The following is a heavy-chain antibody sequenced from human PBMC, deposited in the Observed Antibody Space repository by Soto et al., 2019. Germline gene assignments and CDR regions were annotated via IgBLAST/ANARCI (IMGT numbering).Heavy chain of an antibody. J-gene: IGHJ4*02. CDR3: ARFPPCWYYGSRSCNLDY. CDR1: GYSFTSYW. CDR2: IYPGDSDT. D-gene: IGHD3-10*01. V-gene: IGHV5-51*01. Sequence: PGESLKISCKGSGYSFTSYWIGWVRQMPGKGLEWMGIIYPGDSDTRYSPSFQGQVTISADKSISTAYLQWSSLKASDTAMYYCARFPPCWYYGSRSCNLDYWGQGTLVTVSS.